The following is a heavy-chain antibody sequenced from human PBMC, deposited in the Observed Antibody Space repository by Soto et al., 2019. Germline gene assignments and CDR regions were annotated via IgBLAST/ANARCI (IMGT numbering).Heavy chain of an antibody. J-gene: IGHJ6*02. CDR3: ARERTSKGGMDI. V-gene: IGHV3-53*02. Sequence: EVHLVESGGGLMQPGGSLRLSCAASGFTVSTYNMIWVRQAPVKGLEWVSVTYSGGSTQYADSVKGRFTVSRDNSKNTLYLEMHSLTADDTAVYYCARERTSKGGMDIWGQGTTVTVSS. CDR1: GFTVSTYN. CDR2: TYSGGST.